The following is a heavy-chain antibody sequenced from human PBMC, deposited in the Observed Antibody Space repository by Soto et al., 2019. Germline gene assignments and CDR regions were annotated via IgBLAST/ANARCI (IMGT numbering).Heavy chain of an antibody. CDR2: IYTSGST. CDR3: ARESDIVVEPAAIPNCTNGVCYFDY. V-gene: IGHV4-4*07. CDR1: GGSISSYY. Sequence: PSETLSLTCTVSGGSISSYYWSWIRQPAGKGLEWIGRIYTSGSTNYNPSLKSRVTMSVDTSKNQFSLKLSSVTAADTAVYYCARESDIVVEPAAIPNCTNGVCYFDYWGQGTLVTVSS. D-gene: IGHD2-2*02. J-gene: IGHJ4*02.